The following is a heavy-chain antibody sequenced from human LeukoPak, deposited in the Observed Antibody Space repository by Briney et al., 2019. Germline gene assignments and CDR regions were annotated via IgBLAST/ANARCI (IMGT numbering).Heavy chain of an antibody. CDR1: GFTFSSYG. V-gene: IGHV3-30*03. D-gene: IGHD6-13*01. CDR2: ISYDGSNK. CDR3: ARVGSIAAAGTPDY. Sequence: GGSLRLSCAASGFTFSSYGMHWVRQAPGKGLEWVAVISYDGSNKYYADSVKGRFTTSRDNAKNSLYLQMNSLRAEDTAVYYCARVGSIAAAGTPDYWGQGTLVTVSS. J-gene: IGHJ4*02.